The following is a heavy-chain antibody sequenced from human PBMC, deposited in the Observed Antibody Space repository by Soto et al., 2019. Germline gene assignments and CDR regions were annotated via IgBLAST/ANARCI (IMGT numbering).Heavy chain of an antibody. CDR3: ARSIRGRRRFNGMD. CDR2: IERDDDDN. D-gene: IGHD1-20*01. CDR1: GFSLTSPGMC. Sequence: GTTVVSPTETLTLTFTCSGFSLTSPGMCVIWMRQPPGKALEWLALIERDDDDNYYSTSLKTRLTISKDTRKHQVVLTMANMDPADTGTYYCARSIRGRRRFNGMD. J-gene: IGHJ6*03. V-gene: IGHV2-70*13.